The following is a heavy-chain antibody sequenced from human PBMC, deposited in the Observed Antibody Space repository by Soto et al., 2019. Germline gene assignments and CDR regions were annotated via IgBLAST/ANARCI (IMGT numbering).Heavy chain of an antibody. CDR1: GGSISSGGYY. J-gene: IGHJ4*02. Sequence: SETLSLTCTVAGGSISSGGYYWSWIRQHPGKGLEWIGYIYYSGSTYYNPTLKRRVTISVDTSKNKFSLKVGSVSATDTAVYYCARGGSTIFGVADLFDYWGQGTRVTVSS. D-gene: IGHD3-3*01. CDR3: ARGGSTIFGVADLFDY. CDR2: IYYSGST. V-gene: IGHV4-31*03.